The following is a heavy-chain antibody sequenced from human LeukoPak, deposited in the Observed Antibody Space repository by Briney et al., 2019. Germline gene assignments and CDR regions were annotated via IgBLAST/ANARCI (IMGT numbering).Heavy chain of an antibody. CDR2: IYSGGDT. CDR1: GFTVSSNY. CDR3: ARGHYGGNSAIDY. J-gene: IGHJ4*02. D-gene: IGHD4-23*01. Sequence: GGSLRLSCAASGFTVSSNYMSLVRQAPGKGLEWVSVIYSGGDTYYADSVKGRFTISRDNSKNTLYLQMNSLRAEDTAVYYCARGHYGGNSAIDYWGQGTLVTVSS. V-gene: IGHV3-53*01.